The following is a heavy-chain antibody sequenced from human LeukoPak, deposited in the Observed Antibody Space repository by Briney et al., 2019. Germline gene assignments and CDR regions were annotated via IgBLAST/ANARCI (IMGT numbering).Heavy chain of an antibody. CDR1: GGSFSGYY. V-gene: IGHV4-34*01. J-gene: IGHJ4*02. CDR2: INHSGST. D-gene: IGHD2-2*01. CDR3: AEDLGAVVVPAAKKNGGHY. Sequence: PSETLSLTCAVYGGSFSGYYWSWIRQPPGKGLEWIGEINHSGSTNYNPSLKSRVTISVDTSKNQFSLKLSSVTAADTAVYYCAEDLGAVVVPAAKKNGGHYWGQGTLVTVSS.